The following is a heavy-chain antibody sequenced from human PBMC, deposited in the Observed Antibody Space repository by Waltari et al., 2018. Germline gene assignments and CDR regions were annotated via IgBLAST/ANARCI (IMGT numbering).Heavy chain of an antibody. CDR1: GGTLSSYA. D-gene: IGHD2-15*01. CDR3: ARVHCSGGSCYSWAVNWFDP. Sequence: QVQLVQSGAEVKKPGSSVKVSCKASGGTLSSYAISWARQAPGQGLRWMGGIIPIFGTANYAQKVQGRVTITADESTSTAYMELSSLRSEDTAVYYCARVHCSGGSCYSWAVNWFDPWGQGTLVTVSS. V-gene: IGHV1-69*01. CDR2: IIPIFGTA. J-gene: IGHJ5*02.